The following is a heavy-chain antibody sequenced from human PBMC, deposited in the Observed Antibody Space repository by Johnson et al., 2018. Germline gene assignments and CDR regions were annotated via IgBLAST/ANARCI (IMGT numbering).Heavy chain of an antibody. D-gene: IGHD5-18*01. CDR2: ISGSGGST. Sequence: EVQLLESGGGLVQPGGSLRLSCAASGFTFSSYAMSWVRQAPGKGLEWVSTISGSGGSTYYADSVKGRFTISRANSKNTLYLQMNSLRAEDTAVYYCAKGSNSDGGYMDVWGKGTTVTVSS. J-gene: IGHJ6*03. CDR3: AKGSNSDGGYMDV. CDR1: GFTFSSYA. V-gene: IGHV3-23*01.